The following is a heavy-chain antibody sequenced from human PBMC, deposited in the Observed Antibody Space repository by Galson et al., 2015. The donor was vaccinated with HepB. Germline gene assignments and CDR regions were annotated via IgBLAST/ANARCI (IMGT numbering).Heavy chain of an antibody. CDR2: IKADGSET. D-gene: IGHD5/OR15-5a*01. V-gene: IGHV3-7*03. CDR1: GFPFSSYW. CDR3: AIGIECAN. J-gene: IGHJ4*02. Sequence: SLRLSCAVPGFPFSSYWMSWVRLTPAKGLEWVARIKADGSETNHVDSVKGRFTISRDNAKNSLYLQMDSLRVEDTAVYYCAIGIECANWGQGILVTVSS.